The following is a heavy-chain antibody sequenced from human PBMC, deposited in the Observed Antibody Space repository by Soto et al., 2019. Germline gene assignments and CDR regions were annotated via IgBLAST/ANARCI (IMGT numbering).Heavy chain of an antibody. J-gene: IGHJ6*02. Sequence: QVQLVESGGGVVQPGRSLRLSCAASGFTFSSYAMHWVRQAPGKGLEWVAVISYDGSNKYYADSVKGRFTISRDNSKNTQYLQINSLGAEDTAVYYCARDRISSGWSTYYYYGMDVWGQGTTVTVSS. V-gene: IGHV3-30-3*01. D-gene: IGHD6-13*01. CDR2: ISYDGSNK. CDR1: GFTFSSYA. CDR3: ARDRISSGWSTYYYYGMDV.